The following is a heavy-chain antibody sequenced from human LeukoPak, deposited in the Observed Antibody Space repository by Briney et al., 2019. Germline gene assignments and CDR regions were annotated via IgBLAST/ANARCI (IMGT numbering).Heavy chain of an antibody. J-gene: IGHJ5*02. CDR3: ARGVGGSSFYYNWFDP. CDR1: GGSFSGYY. D-gene: IGHD1-26*01. Sequence: PSETLSLTCAVYGGSFSGYYWSWIRQPPGKGLEWTGEISHSGSTNYNPSLKSRVTISVDTSKNQFSLKLSSVTAADTAVYYCARGVGGSSFYYNWFDPWGQGTLVTVSS. V-gene: IGHV4-34*01. CDR2: ISHSGST.